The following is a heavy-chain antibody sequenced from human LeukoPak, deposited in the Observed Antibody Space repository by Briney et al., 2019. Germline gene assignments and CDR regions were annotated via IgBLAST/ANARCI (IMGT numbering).Heavy chain of an antibody. D-gene: IGHD1-26*01. CDR3: AREPLVGASSDY. Sequence: PGGSLRLSCAASGFTFSDYWMSWVRQTPGKGLERVANINQHGSDGYSEDSVRGRFTISRDNAKNSLYLQMNSLRVEDTAVYYCAREPLVGASSDYWGPGTLVTVSS. V-gene: IGHV3-7*01. J-gene: IGHJ4*02. CDR1: GFTFSDYW. CDR2: INQHGSDG.